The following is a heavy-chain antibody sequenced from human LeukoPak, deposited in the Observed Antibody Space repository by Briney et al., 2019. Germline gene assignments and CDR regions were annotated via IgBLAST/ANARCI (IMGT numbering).Heavy chain of an antibody. CDR2: IYYSGST. J-gene: IGHJ6*03. CDR3: ARAYYDYVWGSYRYPYYYYYYMDV. Sequence: TLSLTCTVSGGSISSGGYYWSWIRQHPGKGLEWIGYIYYSGSTYYNPSLKSRVTISVDTSKNQFSLKLSSVTAADTAVYYCARAYYDYVWGSYRYPYYYYYYMDVWGKGTTVTVSS. V-gene: IGHV4-31*03. D-gene: IGHD3-16*02. CDR1: GGSISSGGYY.